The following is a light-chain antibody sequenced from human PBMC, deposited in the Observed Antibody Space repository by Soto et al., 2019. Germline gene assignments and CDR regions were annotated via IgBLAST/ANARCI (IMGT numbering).Light chain of an antibody. Sequence: GDRVTITFRASQSISTWLAWYQQKPGKAPKLLIFDATTLETGVPSRFSGSGSGTDFTLTITSLQPDDLATYYCQQYSTYWTFGQGTKVEVK. CDR2: DAT. CDR1: QSISTW. CDR3: QQYSTYWT. J-gene: IGKJ1*01. V-gene: IGKV1-5*01.